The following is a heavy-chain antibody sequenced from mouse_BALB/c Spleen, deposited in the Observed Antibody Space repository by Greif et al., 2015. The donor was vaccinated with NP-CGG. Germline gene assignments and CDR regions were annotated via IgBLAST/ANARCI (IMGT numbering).Heavy chain of an antibody. CDR1: GFTFSSYG. CDR3: ARQRRVPFFAY. V-gene: IGHV5-6*01. CDR2: ISSGGSYT. Sequence: EVHLVESGGDLVKPGGSLKLSCAASGFTFSSYGMSWVRQTPDKRLEWVATISSGGSYTYYPDSVKGRFTISRDNAKNTLYLQMSSLKSEDTAMYYCARQRRVPFFAYWGQGTLVTVSA. J-gene: IGHJ3*01. D-gene: IGHD2-14*01.